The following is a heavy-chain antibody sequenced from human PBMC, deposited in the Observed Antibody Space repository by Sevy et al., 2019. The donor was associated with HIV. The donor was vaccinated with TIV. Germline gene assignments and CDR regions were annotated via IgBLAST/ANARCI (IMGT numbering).Heavy chain of an antibody. J-gene: IGHJ6*03. D-gene: IGHD3-3*01. Sequence: GGSLRLSCAASGFTFSSYSMNWVRQAPGKGLEWVSSISSSSGYIYYADSVKGRFTISRDNAKNSLYLQMNSLRAEDTAVYYCARDAGYDFWSGYNYYMDVWGKGTTVTVS. CDR2: ISSSSGYI. V-gene: IGHV3-21*01. CDR1: GFTFSSYS. CDR3: ARDAGYDFWSGYNYYMDV.